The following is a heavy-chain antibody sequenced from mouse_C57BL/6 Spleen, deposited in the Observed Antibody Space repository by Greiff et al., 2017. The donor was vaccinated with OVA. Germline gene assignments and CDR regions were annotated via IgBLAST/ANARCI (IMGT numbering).Heavy chain of an antibody. CDR1: GFTFSSYG. CDR3: ARQRGPSWFAY. CDR2: ISSGGSYT. V-gene: IGHV5-6*01. J-gene: IGHJ3*01. Sequence: EVQRVESGGDLVKPGGSLKLSCAASGFTFSSYGMSWVRQTPDKRLEWVATISSGGSYTYYPDSVKGRFTISRDNAKNTLYLQMSSLKSEDTAMYDCARQRGPSWFAYWGQGTLVTVSA.